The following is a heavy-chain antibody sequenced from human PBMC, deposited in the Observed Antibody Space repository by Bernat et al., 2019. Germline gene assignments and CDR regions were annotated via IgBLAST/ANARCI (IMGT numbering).Heavy chain of an antibody. Sequence: EVQLLESGGGSPQPGGSLRLSCAASGFTFSSYGMSWVRQAPGKGLEWVSTFSGGDGTTYYEDSEKGRFTISRDNSKNTLYLQMNSLRAEDTAVYYCAKDCGGSCYGFHYWGQGTLVTVSS. V-gene: IGHV3-23*01. CDR1: GFTFSSYG. J-gene: IGHJ4*02. CDR3: AKDCGGSCYGFHY. CDR2: FSGGDGTT. D-gene: IGHD2-15*01.